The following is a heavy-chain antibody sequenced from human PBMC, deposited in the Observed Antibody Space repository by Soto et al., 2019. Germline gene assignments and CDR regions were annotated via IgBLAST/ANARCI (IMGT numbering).Heavy chain of an antibody. CDR3: GRGLYSYGPTYYYYYMDV. CDR2: INHSGST. Sequence: PSETLSLTCAVYGGSFSGYYWSWIRQPPGKGLEWIGEINHSGSTNYNPSLKSRVTISVDTSKNQFSLKLSSVTAADTAVYYCGRGLYSYGPTYYYYYMDVWGKGTTVTVSS. D-gene: IGHD5-18*01. J-gene: IGHJ6*03. CDR1: GGSFSGYY. V-gene: IGHV4-34*01.